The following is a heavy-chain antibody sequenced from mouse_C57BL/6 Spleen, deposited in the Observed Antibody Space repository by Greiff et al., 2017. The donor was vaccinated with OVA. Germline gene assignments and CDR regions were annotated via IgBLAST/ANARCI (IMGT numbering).Heavy chain of an antibody. CDR1: GFTFSDYG. CDR3: ATGPDFDY. J-gene: IGHJ2*01. Sequence: EVQGVEPGGGLVKPGGSLKLSCAASGFTFSDYGMHWVRQAPEKGLEWVAYISRGSSNIYYADTVKGRFTISRDNAKNTRFLQMTSLGSEDTAMYYGATGPDFDYWGQGTTLTVSS. CDR2: ISRGSSNI. V-gene: IGHV5-17*01.